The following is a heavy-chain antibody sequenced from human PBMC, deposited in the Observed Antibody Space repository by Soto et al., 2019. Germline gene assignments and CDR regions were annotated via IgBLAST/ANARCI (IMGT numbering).Heavy chain of an antibody. D-gene: IGHD2-8*01. CDR2: MNPNSGNT. V-gene: IGHV1-8*01. CDR1: GYTFTSYD. Sequence: QVQLVQSGAEVKKPGASVKVSCKASGYTFTSYDINWVRQATGQGLEWMGWMNPNSGNTGYTQKFQGRVTMTRHTSISTAYLELSSLRSEDTAVYYCARVKGTIVPGGLDGWGQGTTVTVSS. J-gene: IGHJ6*02. CDR3: ARVKGTIVPGGLDG.